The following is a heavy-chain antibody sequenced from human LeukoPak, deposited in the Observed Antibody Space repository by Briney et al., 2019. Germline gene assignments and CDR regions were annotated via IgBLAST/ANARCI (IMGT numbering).Heavy chain of an antibody. CDR3: ATLDGGPLYCSGGSCSRYNWFDP. CDR1: GYTLTELS. V-gene: IGHV1-24*01. Sequence: ASVKVSSKVSGYTLTELSMHWVRQAPGKGLEWMGGFDPEDGETIYAQKFQGRVTMTEDTSTDTAYMELSSLRSEDTAVYYCATLDGGPLYCSGGSCSRYNWFDPWSQGTLVTVSS. D-gene: IGHD2-15*01. CDR2: FDPEDGET. J-gene: IGHJ5*02.